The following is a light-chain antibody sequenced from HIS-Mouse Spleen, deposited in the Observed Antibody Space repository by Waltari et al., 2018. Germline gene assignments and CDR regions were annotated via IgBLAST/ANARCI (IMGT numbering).Light chain of an antibody. CDR3: QAWDSSTAV. CDR2: KDS. Sequence: SYELTQPPSVSVSPGQTASITCSGDKLGDKYACWYQQKPGQSPVLVIYKDSKRPSGIPERFSGSNSGNTATLTISGTQAMDEADYYCQAWDSSTAVFGTGTKVTVL. J-gene: IGLJ1*01. CDR1: KLGDKY. V-gene: IGLV3-1*01.